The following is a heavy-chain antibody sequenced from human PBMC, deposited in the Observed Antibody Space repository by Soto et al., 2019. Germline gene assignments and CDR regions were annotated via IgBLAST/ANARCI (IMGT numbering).Heavy chain of an antibody. CDR1: GFTFSNYA. CDR3: AKAGGAAGTVDYFDY. J-gene: IGHJ4*02. CDR2: ISGSAGST. D-gene: IGHD6-13*01. Sequence: DVQLLEFGGGLVQPGGSLRLSCAASGFTFSNYAINWVRQSPGKGLEWVSVISGSAGSTYYADSVKGRFTITRDNSKNTLYLQMNSLRAEDTAVYYCAKAGGAAGTVDYFDYWGQGTLVTVSS. V-gene: IGHV3-23*01.